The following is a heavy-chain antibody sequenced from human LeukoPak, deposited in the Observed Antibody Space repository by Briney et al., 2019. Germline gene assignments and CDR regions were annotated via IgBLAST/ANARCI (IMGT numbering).Heavy chain of an antibody. CDR3: AADRGYNWNDGDY. V-gene: IGHV1-18*01. D-gene: IGHD1-1*01. J-gene: IGHJ4*02. CDR2: ISAYNGNT. Sequence: GASVKVSCKASGYTFTNYGISWVRQAPGQGLEWMGWISAYNGNTNYAQKPQGRVAMTTDTSTSTAYMELSSLRSEDTAVYYCAADRGYNWNDGDYWGQGTLVTVSS. CDR1: GYTFTNYG.